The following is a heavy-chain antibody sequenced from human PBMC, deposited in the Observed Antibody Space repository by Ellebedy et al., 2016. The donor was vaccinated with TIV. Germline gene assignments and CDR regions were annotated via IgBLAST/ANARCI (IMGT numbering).Heavy chain of an antibody. J-gene: IGHJ4*02. V-gene: IGHV4-39*07. CDR3: TREGYSGYAAGIDY. CDR2: IYYRGST. Sequence: SETLSLTXTVSGGSISSTSYYWGWIRQPPGKGLEWIGSIYYRGSTYYNPSLKSRVTMSMDTYKNQFSLKLSSVAAADTAVYYCTREGYSGYAAGIDYWGQGSLVTVSS. CDR1: GGSISSTSYY. D-gene: IGHD5-12*01.